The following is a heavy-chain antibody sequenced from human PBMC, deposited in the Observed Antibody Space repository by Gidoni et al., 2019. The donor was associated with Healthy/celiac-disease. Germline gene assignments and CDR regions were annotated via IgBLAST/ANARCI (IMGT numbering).Heavy chain of an antibody. J-gene: IGHJ3*02. CDR3: ARELRWRDAFDI. V-gene: IGHV3-33*01. CDR2: IWYDGSNK. CDR1: GSPFSSYG. Sequence: QVQLVESGGGVVQPGRSLRLSCAASGSPFSSYGMHWVRQAPGKGLEWVAVIWYDGSNKYYADSVKGRFTISRDNSKNTLYLQMNSLRAEDTAVYYCARELRWRDAFDIWGQGTMVTVSS. D-gene: IGHD4-17*01.